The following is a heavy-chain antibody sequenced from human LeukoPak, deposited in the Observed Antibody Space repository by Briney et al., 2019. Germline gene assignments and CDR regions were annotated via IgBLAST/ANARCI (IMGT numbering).Heavy chain of an antibody. CDR3: ARGVMAVTALYYYYYGLDV. D-gene: IGHD2-21*02. CDR2: INRSGST. CDR1: GGSFRGYY. V-gene: IGHV4-34*01. Sequence: SETLSLTCAVYGGSFRGYYWSWIRQPPGKGLEWIGEINRSGSTNYSPSLQSRVTISLDTSKNQFSLKLSSVTAADTAVYYCARGVMAVTALYYYYYGLDVWGRGTPVTVSS. J-gene: IGHJ6*02.